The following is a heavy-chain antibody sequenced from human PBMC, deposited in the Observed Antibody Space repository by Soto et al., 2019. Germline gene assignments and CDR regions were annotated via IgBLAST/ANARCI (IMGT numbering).Heavy chain of an antibody. J-gene: IGHJ5*02. CDR2: ISYDGSNK. Sequence: GGSLRLSCAASGFTFSSFAMHWVRQAPGKGLEWVAVISYDGSNKYYADSVKGRFTISRDNSKNTLYLQMNSLRAEDTAVYYCAKPEYSSSFWFDPWGQGTLVTVSS. CDR1: GFTFSSFA. V-gene: IGHV3-30*18. CDR3: AKPEYSSSFWFDP. D-gene: IGHD6-6*01.